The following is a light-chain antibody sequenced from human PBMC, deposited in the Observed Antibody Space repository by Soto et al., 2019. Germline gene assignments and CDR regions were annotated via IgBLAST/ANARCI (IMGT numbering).Light chain of an antibody. J-gene: IGLJ2*01. Sequence: QSGLTQPPSVSETPGQSVTISCSGSSSNIGRNYVFWYQQVPGAAPKLIIYRSIQRPSGVPDRFSGSASGTSASLAISGLRSEDEADYYCSTWDDGLSSVIFGGGTKLTVL. V-gene: IGLV1-47*01. CDR1: SSNIGRNY. CDR3: STWDDGLSSVI. CDR2: RSI.